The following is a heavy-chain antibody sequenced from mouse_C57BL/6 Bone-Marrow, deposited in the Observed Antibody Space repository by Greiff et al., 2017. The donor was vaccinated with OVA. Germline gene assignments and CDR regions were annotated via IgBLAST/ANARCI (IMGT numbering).Heavy chain of an antibody. CDR1: GFSLTSYG. CDR3: ASTTGDV. CDR2: IWSGGST. V-gene: IGHV2-2*01. D-gene: IGHD1-1*01. J-gene: IGHJ1*03. Sequence: QVQLVESGPGLVQPSQSLSITCTVSGFSLTSYGVHWVRQSPGKGLEWLGVIWSGGSTDYNAAFISRLSISKDNSKSQVFFKMNSLQADDTAIYYCASTTGDVWGTGTTVTVSS.